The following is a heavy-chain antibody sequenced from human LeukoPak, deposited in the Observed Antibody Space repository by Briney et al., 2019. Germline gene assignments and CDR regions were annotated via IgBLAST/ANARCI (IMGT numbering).Heavy chain of an antibody. CDR2: IIPIFGTA. Sequence: SVKVSCKASGYTFTSYDISWVRQAPGQGLEWMGRIIPIFGTANYAQKFQGRVTITTDESTSTAYMELSSLRSEDTAVYYCARDSSGCPDYWGQGTLVTVSS. J-gene: IGHJ4*02. CDR3: ARDSSGCPDY. V-gene: IGHV1-69*05. D-gene: IGHD6-19*01. CDR1: GYTFTSYD.